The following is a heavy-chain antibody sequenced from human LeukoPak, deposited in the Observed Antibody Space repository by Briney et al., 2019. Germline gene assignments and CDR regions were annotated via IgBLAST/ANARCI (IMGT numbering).Heavy chain of an antibody. Sequence: GGSLRLSCAASGFTFSSYWMSWVRQAPGKGLEWVANIKQDGSEKYYVDSVKGRFTISRDNAKNSLYLQMNSLRAEDTAVYYCARDSTNREPNDAFDIWGQGTMVTVSS. V-gene: IGHV3-7*01. CDR2: IKQDGSEK. D-gene: IGHD1-14*01. CDR3: ARDSTNREPNDAFDI. J-gene: IGHJ3*02. CDR1: GFTFSSYW.